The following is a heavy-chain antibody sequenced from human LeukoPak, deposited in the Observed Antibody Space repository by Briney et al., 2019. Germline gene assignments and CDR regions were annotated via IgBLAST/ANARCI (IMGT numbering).Heavy chain of an antibody. Sequence: SETLSLTCTVSGGSISPYYWSWIRQPPGKGLEWIGYIYYSGSTNYNPSLKSRVTISVDTSKNQFSLKLSSVTAADTAVYYCASLVVAATCFDYWGQGTLVTVSS. V-gene: IGHV4-59*12. CDR1: GGSISPYY. CDR3: ASLVVAATCFDY. D-gene: IGHD2-15*01. CDR2: IYYSGST. J-gene: IGHJ4*02.